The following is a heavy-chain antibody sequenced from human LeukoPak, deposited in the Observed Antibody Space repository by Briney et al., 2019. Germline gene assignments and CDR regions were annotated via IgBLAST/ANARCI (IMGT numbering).Heavy chain of an antibody. D-gene: IGHD5-24*01. V-gene: IGHV1-69*13. Sequence: SVKVSCKASGGTSSSYAISWVRQAPGQGLEWMGGIIPIFGTANYAQKFQGRVTITADESTSTAYMELSSLRSEDTAVYYCARDSSKTPGNGYNWGQGTLVTVSS. CDR3: ARDSSKTPGNGYN. CDR1: GGTSSSYA. J-gene: IGHJ4*02. CDR2: IIPIFGTA.